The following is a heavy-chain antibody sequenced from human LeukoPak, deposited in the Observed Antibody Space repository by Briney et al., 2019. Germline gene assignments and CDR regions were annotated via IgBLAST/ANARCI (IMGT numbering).Heavy chain of an antibody. CDR1: GYTLTELS. J-gene: IGHJ4*02. Sequence: ASVKVSCKVSGYTLTELSMHWVRQAPGKGLEWMGGFDPEDGETIYAQKFQGRVTMTEDTSTDTAYMELSSLRSEDTAVYYCAKDYMWLGDSSGYYPFDYWGQGTLVTVSS. CDR3: AKDYMWLGDSSGYYPFDY. CDR2: FDPEDGET. V-gene: IGHV1-24*01. D-gene: IGHD3-22*01.